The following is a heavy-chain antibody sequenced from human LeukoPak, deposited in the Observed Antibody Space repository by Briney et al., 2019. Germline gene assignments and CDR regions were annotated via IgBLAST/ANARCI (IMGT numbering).Heavy chain of an antibody. CDR3: ARDEDHYYDSSGYARVRYFQH. Sequence: GGSLRLSCAASGFTFSSYWMSWVRQAPGKGLEWVANIKQDGSEKYYVDSVKGRFTISRDNAKNSLYLQMNSLRAEDTALYYCARDEDHYYDSSGYARVRYFQHWGQGTLVTVSS. CDR1: GFTFSSYW. J-gene: IGHJ1*01. V-gene: IGHV3-7*03. CDR2: IKQDGSEK. D-gene: IGHD3-22*01.